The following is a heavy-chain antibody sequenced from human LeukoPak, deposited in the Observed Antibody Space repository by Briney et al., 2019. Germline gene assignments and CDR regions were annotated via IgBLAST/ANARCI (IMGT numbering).Heavy chain of an antibody. CDR1: GFTFSSYS. Sequence: TGGSLRLSCAASGFTFSSYSMNWVRQAPGKGLEWVSYISSSASNIYYADSVKGRFTISRDNAKHSLYLQMNSLRAEDTAVYYCARDISYCGGDCAPYYFDYWGQGTLVTVSS. D-gene: IGHD2-21*02. J-gene: IGHJ4*02. CDR3: ARDISYCGGDCAPYYFDY. CDR2: ISSSASNI. V-gene: IGHV3-48*04.